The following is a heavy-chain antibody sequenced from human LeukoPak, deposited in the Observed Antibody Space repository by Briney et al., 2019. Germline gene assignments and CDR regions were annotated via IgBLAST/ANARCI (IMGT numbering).Heavy chain of an antibody. V-gene: IGHV3-48*02. CDR2: ISVSGGVR. Sequence: PGGSLRLSCVASGYPFSSYSMNWIRQAPGKGLEWVSYISVSGGVRSYADSVKGRFTISRDDARNSLYLQMNSLKDEDTAVYYCARSPGYYYYGMDVWGQGTTVTVSS. J-gene: IGHJ6*02. CDR3: ARSPGYYYYGMDV. CDR1: GYPFSSYS.